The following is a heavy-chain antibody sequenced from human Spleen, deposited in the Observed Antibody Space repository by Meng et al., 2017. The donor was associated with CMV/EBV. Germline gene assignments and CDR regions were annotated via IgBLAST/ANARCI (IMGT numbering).Heavy chain of an antibody. J-gene: IGHJ6*02. CDR2: IYHSGSA. D-gene: IGHD3-10*01. V-gene: IGHV4-59*01. CDR3: ATDRGSGTDTRYYGMDV. Sequence: SETLSLTCTVSGGSINNYFWSWIRQPPGKGLEWIGYIYHSGSANYSPSLKSRVTISIDTSKNQFSLKLSSVTAADTAVYYCATDRGSGTDTRYYGMDVWGQGTTVTVSS. CDR1: GGSINNYF.